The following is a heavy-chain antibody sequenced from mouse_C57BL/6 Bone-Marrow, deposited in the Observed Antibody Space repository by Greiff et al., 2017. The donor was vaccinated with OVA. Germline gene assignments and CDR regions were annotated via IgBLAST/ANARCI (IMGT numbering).Heavy chain of an antibody. Sequence: QVQLQQSGAELVRPGASVTLSCKASGYTFTDYEMHWVKQTPVHGLEWIGAIDPETGGTAYNQKFKGKAILTADKSSSTAYMELRSLTSEDSAVYYCTRWLLWPRGGYWGQGTTLTVSS. V-gene: IGHV1-15*01. CDR3: TRWLLWPRGGY. D-gene: IGHD2-1*01. CDR2: IDPETGGT. J-gene: IGHJ2*01. CDR1: GYTFTDYE.